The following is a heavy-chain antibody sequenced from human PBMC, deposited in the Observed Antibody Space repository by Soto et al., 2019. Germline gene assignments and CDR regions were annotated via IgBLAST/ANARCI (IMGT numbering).Heavy chain of an antibody. CDR1: GFTFSSYA. V-gene: IGHV3-30-3*01. CDR2: ISYDGSNK. Sequence: GGSLRLSCAASGFTFSSYAMHWVRQAPGKGLEWVAVISYDGSNKYYADSVKGRFTISRDNSKNMLYLQMNSPRAEDTAVYYCARDVFNGGYSPSPTDYGMDVWGQGTTVTVSS. D-gene: IGHD6-13*01. J-gene: IGHJ6*02. CDR3: ARDVFNGGYSPSPTDYGMDV.